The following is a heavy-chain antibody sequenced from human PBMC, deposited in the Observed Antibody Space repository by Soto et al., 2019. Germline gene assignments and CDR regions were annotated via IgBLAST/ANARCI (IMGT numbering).Heavy chain of an antibody. Sequence: EVQLLESGGGLVQPGGSLRLSCAASGFTFSSYAMSWVRQAPGKGLEWVSAMSGSGGNTYYADSVKGRFTISRDNSKNTLYLQMNSLRAEDTAIYYCAKERGTGWYDYYYYGMDVWGQGTTVTVSS. CDR1: GFTFSSYA. D-gene: IGHD6-19*01. CDR3: AKERGTGWYDYYYYGMDV. J-gene: IGHJ6*02. V-gene: IGHV3-23*01. CDR2: MSGSGGNT.